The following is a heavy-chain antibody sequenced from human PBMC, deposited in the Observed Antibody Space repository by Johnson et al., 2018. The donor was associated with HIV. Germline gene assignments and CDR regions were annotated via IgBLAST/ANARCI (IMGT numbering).Heavy chain of an antibody. CDR2: VWYDGGNK. V-gene: IGHV3-33*06. J-gene: IGHJ3*01. D-gene: IGHD3-16*01. CDR3: AKDRTSWGFDAFDL. Sequence: QEQLVESGGGVVQPGRSLRLSCVASGFTFSNYGMHWVRQAPGKGLEWVALVWYDGGNKYYADSVTGRFTIFRDTSENTLYLQMNSLNAEDTAVYFCAKDRTSWGFDAFDLWGQGTMVTVSS. CDR1: GFTFSNYG.